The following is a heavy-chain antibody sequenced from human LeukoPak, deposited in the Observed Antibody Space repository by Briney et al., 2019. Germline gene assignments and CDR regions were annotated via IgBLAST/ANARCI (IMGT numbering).Heavy chain of an antibody. CDR3: ARDYGSGIFDY. J-gene: IGHJ4*02. Sequence: PSQTLSLTCTVSGGSISSGSYYWSWIRQPAGKGLEWIGRIYTSGSTNYNPSLKSRVTISADTSKNQFSLKLSSVTAADTAVYYCARDYGSGIFDYWGQGTLVTVSS. CDR1: GGSISSGSYY. V-gene: IGHV4-61*02. CDR2: IYTSGST. D-gene: IGHD1-26*01.